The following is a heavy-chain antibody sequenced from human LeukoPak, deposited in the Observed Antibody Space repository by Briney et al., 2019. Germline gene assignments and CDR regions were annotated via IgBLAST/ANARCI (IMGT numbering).Heavy chain of an antibody. J-gene: IGHJ4*02. V-gene: IGHV3-21*01. CDR3: AQCFGTSCFDFDY. Sequence: GGSLRLSCAASGLTFSIYNMHWVRQAPGKGLEWVSSISSSSSYIYYADSVKGRFTISRDNDKNSLYLQMNSLRAEDTAVYYCAQCFGTSCFDFDYWGQGTLVTVFS. CDR2: ISSSSSYI. CDR1: GLTFSIYN. D-gene: IGHD2-2*01.